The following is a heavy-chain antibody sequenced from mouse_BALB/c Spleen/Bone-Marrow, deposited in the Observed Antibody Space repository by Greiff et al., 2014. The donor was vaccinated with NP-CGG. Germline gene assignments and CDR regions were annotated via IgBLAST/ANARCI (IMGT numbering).Heavy chain of an antibody. D-gene: IGHD1-2*01. Sequence: VKLQESGPGLAAPSQSLSITCTVSGFSLTSYGVHWVRQPPGKGLEWLGVIWAGGSTNYNSTLMSRLSISKDNSKSQVFLKMNSLQTDDTAMYYCARYYYGFLDYWGQGTTLTVSS. CDR1: GFSLTSYG. V-gene: IGHV2-9*02. CDR3: ARYYYGFLDY. CDR2: IWAGGST. J-gene: IGHJ2*01.